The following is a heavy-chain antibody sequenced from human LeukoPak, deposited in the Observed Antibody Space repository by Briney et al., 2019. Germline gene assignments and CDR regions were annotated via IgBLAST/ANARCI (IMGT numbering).Heavy chain of an antibody. CDR1: GYISINYH. CDR3: ARTTSLTASGYDY. V-gene: IGHV1-8*03. D-gene: IGHD4-17*01. J-gene: IGHJ4*02. CDR2: INPNNGDS. Sequence: ASVKVSCKAPGYISINYHINWVRQATGQGLEWMGWINPNNGDSGYAQKFQGRVTITRDTSISAAYMELRSLTSEDTAVYFCARTTSLTASGYDYWGQGTLVTVSS.